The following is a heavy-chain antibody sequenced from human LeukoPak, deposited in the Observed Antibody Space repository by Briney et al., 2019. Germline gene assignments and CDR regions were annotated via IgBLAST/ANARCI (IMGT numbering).Heavy chain of an antibody. CDR1: GYTFTSYG. Sequence: ASVKVSCKASGYTFTSYGISWVRQAPGQGLEWMGRISAYNGNTNYAQKLQGRVTMTTDTSTSTAYMELRSLRSDDTAVYYCARDGPYCSGGSCYSGGAFDIWGQGTMVTVSS. CDR2: ISAYNGNT. J-gene: IGHJ3*02. D-gene: IGHD2-15*01. CDR3: ARDGPYCSGGSCYSGGAFDI. V-gene: IGHV1-18*01.